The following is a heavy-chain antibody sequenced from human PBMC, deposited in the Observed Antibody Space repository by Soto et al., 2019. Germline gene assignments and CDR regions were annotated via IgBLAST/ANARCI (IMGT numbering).Heavy chain of an antibody. V-gene: IGHV3-30-3*01. CDR1: GFSFRSYA. CDR3: ARARLDTPALEY. D-gene: IGHD2-2*01. J-gene: IGHJ4*02. CDR2: MSYDGSDK. Sequence: QVQLVESGGGVVQPGRSLRLSCAASGFSFRSYAMHWVRQAPGKGLEWVAVMSYDGSDKDYGDSVKGRFTISRDNSKNTLYLQMSSLRAEDTAVYYCARARLDTPALEYWGQGTQVTVSS.